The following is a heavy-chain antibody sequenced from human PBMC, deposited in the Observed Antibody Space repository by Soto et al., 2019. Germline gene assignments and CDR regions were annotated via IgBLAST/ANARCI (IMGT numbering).Heavy chain of an antibody. J-gene: IGHJ4*02. CDR2: ISGSGGST. Sequence: EVQRLESGGGLVQPGGSLRLSCAASGFTFSSYAMSWVRQAPGKGLEWVSAISGSGGSTYYADSVKGRFTISRDNSKNTLYLQMNSLRAEDTAVYYCAKEILGYCSSTSCPGNYWGQGTLVTVAS. V-gene: IGHV3-23*01. CDR3: AKEILGYCSSTSCPGNY. D-gene: IGHD2-2*01. CDR1: GFTFSSYA.